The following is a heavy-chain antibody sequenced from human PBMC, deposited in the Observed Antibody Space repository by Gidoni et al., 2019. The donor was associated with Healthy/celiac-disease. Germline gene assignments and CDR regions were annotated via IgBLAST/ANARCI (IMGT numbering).Heavy chain of an antibody. CDR1: GGSISSGGYY. CDR2: IYYSGST. CDR3: ARYCGGDCYHGLHAFDI. Sequence: QVQLQESGPGLVKPSQTLSLTCTVSGGSISSGGYYWSWIRQHPGKGLEWIGYIYYSGSTYYNPSLKSRVTISVDTSKNQFSLKLSSVTAADTAVYYCARYCGGDCYHGLHAFDIWGQGTMVTVSS. D-gene: IGHD2-21*01. V-gene: IGHV4-31*03. J-gene: IGHJ3*02.